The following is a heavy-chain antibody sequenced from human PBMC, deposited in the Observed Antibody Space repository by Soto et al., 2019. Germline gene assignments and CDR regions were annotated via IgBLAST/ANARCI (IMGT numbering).Heavy chain of an antibody. V-gene: IGHV4-4*02. CDR3: ARVFSGSYSDY. CDR2: IFQSGST. Sequence: QVQLQESGPGLVKPSGTLSLTCAVSGGSIRRNTWWIWVRQPPGKGLEWIGEIFQSGSTNYNPSLKTRVTISVDKSKNQFSLKLSSVTAADTAVYYCARVFSGSYSDYWGQGTLVTVSS. J-gene: IGHJ4*02. CDR1: GGSIRRNTW. D-gene: IGHD1-26*01.